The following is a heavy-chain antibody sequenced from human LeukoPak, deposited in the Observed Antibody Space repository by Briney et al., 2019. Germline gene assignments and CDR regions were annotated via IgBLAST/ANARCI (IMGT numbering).Heavy chain of an antibody. CDR2: ISWNSGSI. CDR1: GFTFDVYA. J-gene: IGHJ4*02. V-gene: IGHV3-9*01. Sequence: GGSLRLSCAASGFTFDVYAMHWVRQAPGKGLEWVSGISWNSGSIGYADSVKGRFTISRDNAKNSLYLQMNSLRAEDTALYYCAKGTGDYVWGSYRQTYYFDYWGQGTLVTVSS. D-gene: IGHD3-16*02. CDR3: AKGTGDYVWGSYRQTYYFDY.